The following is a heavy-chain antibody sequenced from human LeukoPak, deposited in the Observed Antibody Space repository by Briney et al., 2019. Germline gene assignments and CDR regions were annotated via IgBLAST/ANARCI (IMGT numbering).Heavy chain of an antibody. D-gene: IGHD3-3*01. CDR1: GFTFSSYG. CDR2: ITWNGGTT. Sequence: PGGSLRLSCAASGFTFSSYGMHWVRQAPGKGLEWVSGITWNGGTTGYADSVRGRFTISRDNAKNSLYLQMNSLRAEDTAVYYCARDSYDFWSGYTDWFDPWGQGTLVTVSS. V-gene: IGHV3-20*04. CDR3: ARDSYDFWSGYTDWFDP. J-gene: IGHJ5*02.